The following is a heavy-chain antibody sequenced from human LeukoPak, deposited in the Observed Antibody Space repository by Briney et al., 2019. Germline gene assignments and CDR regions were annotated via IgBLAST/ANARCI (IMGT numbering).Heavy chain of an antibody. D-gene: IGHD1-26*01. CDR1: GFTFSSYS. CDR2: ISSSSSTI. Sequence: GGSLRLSCAASGFTFSSYSMNWVRQAPGKGLEWVSYISSSSSTIYYADSVKGRFTISRDNSKNSLYLQMNSLRTEDTALYYCAREGGSYYDWYFDLWGRGTLVTVSS. V-gene: IGHV3-48*04. J-gene: IGHJ2*01. CDR3: AREGGSYYDWYFDL.